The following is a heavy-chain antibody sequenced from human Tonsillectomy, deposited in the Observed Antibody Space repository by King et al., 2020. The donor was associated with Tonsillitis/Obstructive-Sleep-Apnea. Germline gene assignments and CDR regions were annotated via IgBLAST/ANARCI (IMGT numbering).Heavy chain of an antibody. CDR2: INTNTVNP. CDR3: ARDVSFIYYYYMDV. D-gene: IGHD2-8*01. V-gene: IGHV7-4-1*02. Sequence: VQLVESGSELKKPGASVKVSCKASGYTFTSYAMNWLRQAPGEGLEWMGWINTNTVNPTYTRGVTGRFVFSFVTSVRTAYLQISSLKAEDTAVYYCARDVSFIYYYYMDVWGKGTTVTVSS. CDR1: GYTFTSYA. J-gene: IGHJ6*03.